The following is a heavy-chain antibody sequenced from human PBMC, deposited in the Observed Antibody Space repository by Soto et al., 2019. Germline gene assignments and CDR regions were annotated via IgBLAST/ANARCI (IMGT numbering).Heavy chain of an antibody. CDR3: ARAHYDSPGMDV. Sequence: AVKVSCKSSVCTLHNYVISWVREAPGQGLEWMGGIIPIFGTANYAQKFQGRVTITADESTSTAYMELSSLRSEDTAVYYCARAHYDSPGMDVWGQGTTVTVSS. CDR2: IIPIFGTA. V-gene: IGHV1-69*13. J-gene: IGHJ6*02. CDR1: VCTLHNYV.